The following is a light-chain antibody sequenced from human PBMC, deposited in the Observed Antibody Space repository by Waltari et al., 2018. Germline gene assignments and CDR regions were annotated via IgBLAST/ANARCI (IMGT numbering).Light chain of an antibody. Sequence: QSALTQPASVSGSPGQSITISCTGTSSDVGRYNLVSWYQQHPGKAPKLMSYEGSKRPSGVSNRFSGSKSGHTASLTISGLQAEDEADYYCCSYAGSSNYYVFGTGTKVTVL. J-gene: IGLJ1*01. CDR3: CSYAGSSNYYV. CDR1: SSDVGRYNL. V-gene: IGLV2-23*01. CDR2: EGS.